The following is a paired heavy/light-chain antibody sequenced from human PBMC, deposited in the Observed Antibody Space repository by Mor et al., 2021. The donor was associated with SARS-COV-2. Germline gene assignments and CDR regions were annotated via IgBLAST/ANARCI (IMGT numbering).Light chain of an antibody. CDR2: GDN. V-gene: IGLV3-19*01. Sequence: SFELTQDPAVSVALGQTVRLTCQGDSLRIYFASWYQQSPGQAPVLVIYGDNNRPSGIPDRFSGSSSGNTASLTITGAQAEDEADYYCNSRDISGDHLVFGGGTKLTVL. CDR3: NSRDISGDHLV. J-gene: IGLJ2*01. CDR1: SLRIYF.
Heavy chain of an antibody. D-gene: IGHD4-17*01. CDR1: GYRFTSYA. CDR2: IYPVESET. J-gene: IGHJ4*02. Sequence: EVQLVQSGAEVKKAGESLRISCKGSGYRFTSYAIAWVRQVHGKGLEWMGVIYPVESETRYSPSFQGRITISADTSTNTAHIQWASLQASDTALYFCARQDTPTVRPDYWGQGTLVTVSS. CDR3: ARQDTPTVRPDY. V-gene: IGHV5-51*01.